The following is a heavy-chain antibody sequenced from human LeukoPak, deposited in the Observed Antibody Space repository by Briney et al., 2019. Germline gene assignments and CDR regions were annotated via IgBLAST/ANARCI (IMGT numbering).Heavy chain of an antibody. V-gene: IGHV1-46*01. CDR1: GYTFTSYW. J-gene: IGHJ6*02. D-gene: IGHD6-13*01. CDR3: ARGGYSSSPAGYYYYGMDV. CDR2: INPDGGST. Sequence: ASVKVSCKASGYTFTSYWIQWVRQAPGQGLEWMGLINPDGGSTAYAHRFQGRVTMTRDTSTSTVYMELSSLRSEDTAVYYCARGGYSSSPAGYYYYGMDVWGQGTTVTVSS.